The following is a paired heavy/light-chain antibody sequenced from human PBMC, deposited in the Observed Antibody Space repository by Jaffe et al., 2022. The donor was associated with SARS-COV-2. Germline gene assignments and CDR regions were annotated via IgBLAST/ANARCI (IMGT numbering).Light chain of an antibody. V-gene: IGKV2-30*01. CDR3: MQGTHWPPT. CDR1: QSLVYSNGNSY. Sequence: DVVMTQSPLSLPVTLGQPASISCRSSQSLVYSNGNSYLNWFQRRPGQSPRRLIYEASKRDSGVPDRFSGSGSGTDFTLKISRVEAEDVGVYYCMQGTHWPPTFGQGTRLEIK. J-gene: IGKJ5*01. CDR2: EAS.
Heavy chain of an antibody. CDR3: VRDPDTSSKADY. D-gene: IGHD2-2*01. CDR1: GFTFRRHW. V-gene: IGHV3-7*03. Sequence: EVRLVESGGGLVQPGGSLRLSCVASGFTFRRHWMSWVRQAPGKGLEWVARINDDGNWKQYVDSVKGRFTISRDNAKDSLYLEVNSLRDEDTAVYYCVRDPDTSSKADYWGQGTLVTVSA. J-gene: IGHJ4*02. CDR2: INDDGNWK.